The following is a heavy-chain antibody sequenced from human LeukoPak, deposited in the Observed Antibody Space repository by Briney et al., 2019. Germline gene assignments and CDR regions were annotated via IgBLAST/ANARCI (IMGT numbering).Heavy chain of an antibody. CDR2: IYTSGST. V-gene: IGHV4-4*07. J-gene: IGHJ3*02. CDR1: GGSISSYY. Sequence: SETLSLTCTVSGGSISSYYWSWIRQPAGKGLEWIGRIYTSGSTNYNPSLKSRVTMSADPSKNQFSLKLSSVTAADTAVYYCARSHPGSGDAFDIWGQGTMVTVSS. CDR3: ARSHPGSGDAFDI. D-gene: IGHD3-10*01.